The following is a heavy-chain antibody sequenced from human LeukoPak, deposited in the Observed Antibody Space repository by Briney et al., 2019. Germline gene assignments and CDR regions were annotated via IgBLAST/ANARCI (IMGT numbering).Heavy chain of an antibody. D-gene: IGHD1-26*01. J-gene: IGHJ6*02. CDR2: VYYGGET. CDR1: GDSISSTYYY. Sequence: SETLSLTCTVSGDSISSTYYYWVWIRQPPGKGLEWIGSVYYGGETYYNPSLRSRVTISSDTSKNQFSLSLNSVTATDTAVYYCARRSHCDVGSCPPVWGQGTTVTVSS. V-gene: IGHV4-39*01. CDR3: ARRSHCDVGSCPPV.